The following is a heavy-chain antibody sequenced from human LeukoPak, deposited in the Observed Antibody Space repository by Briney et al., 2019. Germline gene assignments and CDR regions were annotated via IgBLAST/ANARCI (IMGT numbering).Heavy chain of an antibody. CDR1: GFTFSSYA. J-gene: IGHJ6*03. Sequence: GGSLRFSCAASGFTFSSYAMSWVRQAPGKGLEWVSGISGSDGSTNYADSVKGRLTISRDNSKSTLYLQMNSLRAEDTAVYYCAKGRYYYYYMDVWGKGTTVTTSS. CDR2: ISGSDGST. CDR3: AKGRYYYYYMDV. V-gene: IGHV3-23*01.